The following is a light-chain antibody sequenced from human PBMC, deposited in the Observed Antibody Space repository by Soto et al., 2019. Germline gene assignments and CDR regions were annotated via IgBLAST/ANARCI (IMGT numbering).Light chain of an antibody. Sequence: SALTQPASVSGSPGQSITISCTGTSSDVGGYNYVSWYQQQSGKAPKLMIHEVSNRPSGVSNRFSGSKSGNTASLTISGLQAEDQADYSCSSYTSSRAYVFGIGTKVSDL. CDR2: EVS. V-gene: IGLV2-14*01. CDR3: SSYTSSRAYV. CDR1: SSDVGGYNY. J-gene: IGLJ1*01.